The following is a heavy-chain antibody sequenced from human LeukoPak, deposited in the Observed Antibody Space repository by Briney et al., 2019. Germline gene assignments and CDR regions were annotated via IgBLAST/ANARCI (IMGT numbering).Heavy chain of an antibody. J-gene: IGHJ4*02. CDR1: GFIFSDYY. V-gene: IGHV3-11*04. Sequence: GGSLRLSCAASGFIFSDYYMTWIRQAPGKGLEWVSHISSSGSNIHHADSVKGRFTISRDNAKNSLYLQMNSLRAEDTAVHYCVREGYSTGQFDYWGQGTLVTVSS. CDR2: ISSSGSNI. CDR3: VREGYSTGQFDY. D-gene: IGHD2-8*02.